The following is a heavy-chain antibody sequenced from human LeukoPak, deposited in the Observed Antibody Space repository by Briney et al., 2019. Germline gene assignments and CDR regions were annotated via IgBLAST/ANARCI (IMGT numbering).Heavy chain of an antibody. Sequence: RASVKVSCKASGYTFTSYGISWVRQAPGQGLEWMGWISAYNGNTNYAQKLQGRVTMTTDTSTSTAYMELSSLRSEDTAVYYCATDSSAAAGTGFWGQGTLVTVSS. CDR1: GYTFTSYG. V-gene: IGHV1-18*01. D-gene: IGHD6-13*01. CDR2: ISAYNGNT. CDR3: ATDSSAAAGTGF. J-gene: IGHJ4*02.